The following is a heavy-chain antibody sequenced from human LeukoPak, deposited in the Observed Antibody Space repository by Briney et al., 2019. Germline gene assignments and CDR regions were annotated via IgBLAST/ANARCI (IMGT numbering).Heavy chain of an antibody. Sequence: PGGSLRLSCAASGFTFSSYEMNWVRQAPGKGVEWVSYISSSGSTIYYADSVKGRFTISRDNAKNSLYLQMDSLRAEDTAVYYCARGQYSSGWYEEDDYYYGMDVWGKGTTVTVSS. CDR2: ISSSGSTI. CDR3: ARGQYSSGWYEEDDYYYGMDV. D-gene: IGHD6-19*01. J-gene: IGHJ6*04. CDR1: GFTFSSYE. V-gene: IGHV3-48*03.